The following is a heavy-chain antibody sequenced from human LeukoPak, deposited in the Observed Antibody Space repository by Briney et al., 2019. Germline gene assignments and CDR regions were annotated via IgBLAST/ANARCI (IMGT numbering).Heavy chain of an antibody. CDR2: INAGNGNT. V-gene: IGHV1-3*03. CDR3: ARDGGFWSGYVYDY. CDR1: GYTFTSYA. D-gene: IGHD3-3*01. Sequence: ASVKVSCKASGYTFTSYAMHWVRQAPGQRLEWMGWINAGNGNTKYSQEFQGKVTITRDTSASTAYMELSSLRSEDMAVYYCARDGGFWSGYVYDYWGQGTLVTVSS. J-gene: IGHJ4*02.